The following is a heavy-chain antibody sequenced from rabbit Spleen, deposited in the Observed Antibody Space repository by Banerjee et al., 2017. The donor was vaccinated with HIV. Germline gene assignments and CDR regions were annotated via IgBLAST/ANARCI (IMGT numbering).Heavy chain of an antibody. J-gene: IGHJ4*01. V-gene: IGHV1S40*01. D-gene: IGHD6-1*01. CDR3: MRVGVSYPL. Sequence: QSLEESGGDLVKTGASLTITCKASGFSFSSSHWISWVRQAPGKGLEWIACIYTGSSGSTYYATWAKGRFTISKASSTTVTLQMTSLTAADTATYFCMRVGVSYPLWGPGTLVTVS. CDR2: IYTGSSGST. CDR1: GFSFSSSHW.